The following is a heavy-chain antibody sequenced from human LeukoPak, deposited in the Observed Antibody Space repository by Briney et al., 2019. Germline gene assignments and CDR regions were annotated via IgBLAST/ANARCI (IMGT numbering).Heavy chain of an antibody. CDR3: ARELLTGSHYYYYYMDV. CDR2: IYTSGST. J-gene: IGHJ6*03. Sequence: SETLSLTCTVSGGSISSYYWSWIRQPAGKGLEWIGRIYTSGSTNYNPSLKSRVTMSVDTSKNQFSLKLSSVTAADTAVYYCARELLTGSHYYYYYMDVWGKGTTVTISS. CDR1: GGSISSYY. D-gene: IGHD3-9*01. V-gene: IGHV4-4*07.